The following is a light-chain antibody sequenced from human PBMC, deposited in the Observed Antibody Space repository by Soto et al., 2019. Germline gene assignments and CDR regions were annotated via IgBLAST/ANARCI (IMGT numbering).Light chain of an antibody. CDR1: RSISDW. CDR3: LQYSSHSWT. CDR2: DAS. V-gene: IGKV1-5*01. Sequence: DIPMPQSPSSLSPSVGDRVTITCRASRSISDWLAWYQQKPGKAPELLIFDASNLKSGVSSRFSGSGSGTEFTLPISRLQPDDVATYYCLQYSSHSWTFGQGTKVEIK. J-gene: IGKJ1*01.